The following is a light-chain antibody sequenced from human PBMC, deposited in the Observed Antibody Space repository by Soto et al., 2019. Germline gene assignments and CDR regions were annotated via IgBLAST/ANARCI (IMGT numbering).Light chain of an antibody. CDR2: GAS. Sequence: EIVLKQSPGTLSLSPGERATLSCRASQTVSSSYLAWYQQKPGQAPRLRIYGASTRATGIPGRFSGSASGTDFALTIRRLEPEDFAVYYCQQYGPSPMYTFGQGTNLEIK. V-gene: IGKV3-20*01. J-gene: IGKJ2*01. CDR1: QTVSSSY. CDR3: QQYGPSPMYT.